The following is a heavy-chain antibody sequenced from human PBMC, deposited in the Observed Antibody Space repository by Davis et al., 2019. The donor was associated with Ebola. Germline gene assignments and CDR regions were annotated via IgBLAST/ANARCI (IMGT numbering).Heavy chain of an antibody. CDR2: VIPVFGTT. D-gene: IGHD2-2*01. CDR3: ARVGDRYCSSISCYLGWFDP. CDR1: GGTFSSYT. J-gene: IGHJ5*02. V-gene: IGHV1-69*05. Sequence: SVKVSCKASGGTFSSYTITWVRQAPGQGLEWMGWVIPVFGTTNYAQKLQGRVTMTTDTSTSTAYMELRSLRSDDTAVYYCARVGDRYCSSISCYLGWFDPWGQGTLVTVSS.